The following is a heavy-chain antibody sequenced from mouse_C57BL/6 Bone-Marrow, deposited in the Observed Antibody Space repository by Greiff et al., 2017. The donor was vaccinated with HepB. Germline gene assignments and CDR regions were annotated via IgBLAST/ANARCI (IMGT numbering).Heavy chain of an antibody. CDR3: VRDRLRRGTGYFDV. Sequence: EVQVVESGGGLVQPKGSLKLSCAASGFTFNTYAMHWVRQAPGKGLEWVARIRSKSSNYATYYADSVKDRFTISRDDSQSMLYLQMNNLKTEDTAMYYCVRDRLRRGTGYFDVWGTGTTVTVSS. CDR1: GFTFNTYA. D-gene: IGHD2-2*01. J-gene: IGHJ1*03. V-gene: IGHV10-3*01. CDR2: IRSKSSNYAT.